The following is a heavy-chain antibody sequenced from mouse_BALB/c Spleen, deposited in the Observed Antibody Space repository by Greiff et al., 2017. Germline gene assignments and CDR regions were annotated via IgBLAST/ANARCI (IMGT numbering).Heavy chain of an antibody. J-gene: IGHJ2*01. Sequence: VKLVESGPGLVAPSQSLSITCTVSGFSLTSYGVHWVRQPPGKGLEWLGVIWAGGSTNYNSALMSRLSISKDNSKSQVFLKMNSLQTDDTAMYYCATGDGYYRYFDYWGQGTTLTVSS. V-gene: IGHV2-9*02. CDR3: ATGDGYYRYFDY. D-gene: IGHD2-3*01. CDR1: GFSLTSYG. CDR2: IWAGGST.